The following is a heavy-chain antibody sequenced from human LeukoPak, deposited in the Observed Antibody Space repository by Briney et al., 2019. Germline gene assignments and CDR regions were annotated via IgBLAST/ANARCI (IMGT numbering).Heavy chain of an antibody. CDR3: ARDRSGADY. J-gene: IGHJ4*02. CDR1: GFTFTSYG. CDR2: ISAYNGNT. V-gene: IGHV1-18*01. Sequence: GGSVKLSCTASGFTFTSYGISWVRQAPGHGLEWLGWISAYNGNTNYAQKLQGRVTITTDTSTSTAYIELRSLKSDDTVVYYCARDRSGADYWGQGTLVTVSS. D-gene: IGHD2-15*01.